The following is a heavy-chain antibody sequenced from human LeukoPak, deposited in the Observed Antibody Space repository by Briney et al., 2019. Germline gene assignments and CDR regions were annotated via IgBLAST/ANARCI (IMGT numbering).Heavy chain of an antibody. CDR2: ISSSSSYT. CDR1: GFTFSSYN. CDR3: ARVWGYGGYS. D-gene: IGHD5-12*01. V-gene: IGHV3-21*01. J-gene: IGHJ4*02. Sequence: GGSLRFSCAASGFTFSSYNMNWVRQAPGKGLEWVSSISSSSSYTYYADSVKGRFTISRDNAKNSLYLQMNSLRAEDTAVYYCARVWGYGGYSWGQGTLVTVSS.